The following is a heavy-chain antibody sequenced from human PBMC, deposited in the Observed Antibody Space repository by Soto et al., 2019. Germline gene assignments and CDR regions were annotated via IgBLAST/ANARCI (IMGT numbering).Heavy chain of an antibody. Sequence: EVQLVESGGGLVQPGGSRRVSCAASGFSFSNYAMNWVRQAPGKGLEWVSYISIGSGSIFYADSVKGRFTISRDDAKNSLYMQMNNLRDEDTAVYYCLRDDRWAFDFWGQGTMVTVSS. V-gene: IGHV3-48*02. CDR3: LRDDRWAFDF. CDR1: GFSFSNYA. J-gene: IGHJ3*01. CDR2: ISIGSGSI. D-gene: IGHD3-22*01.